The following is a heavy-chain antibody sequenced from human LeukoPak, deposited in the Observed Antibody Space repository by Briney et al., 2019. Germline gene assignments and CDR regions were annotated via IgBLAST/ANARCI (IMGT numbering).Heavy chain of an antibody. Sequence: GGSLRLSCTASGFTFGDYAMSWVRQAPGKGLESVGFIRSKGYGGTTEYAASVKGTFTISRDDSKSIAYLQMNSLKTEDTAVYYCTRALTAYFYDRYYFDYWGQGTLVTVSS. CDR2: IRSKGYGGTT. D-gene: IGHD3-22*01. J-gene: IGHJ4*02. CDR1: GFTFGDYA. CDR3: TRALTAYFYDRYYFDY. V-gene: IGHV3-49*04.